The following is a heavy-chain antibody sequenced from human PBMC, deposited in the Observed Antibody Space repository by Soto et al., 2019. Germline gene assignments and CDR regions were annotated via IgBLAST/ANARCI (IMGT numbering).Heavy chain of an antibody. J-gene: IGHJ6*02. V-gene: IGHV1-69*04. CDR1: GDTFSTYS. Sequence: SVKVSCKASGDTFSTYSITWMRQVPGQGLEWMGRIIPILGIANYAQKFQGRVTITADKSTSTAYMELSSLRSEDTAVYYCARDPTRSYYYGMDVWG. CDR2: IIPILGIA. CDR3: ARDPTRSYYYGMDV.